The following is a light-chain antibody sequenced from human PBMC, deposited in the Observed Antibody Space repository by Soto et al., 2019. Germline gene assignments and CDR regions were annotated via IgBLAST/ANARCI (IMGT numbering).Light chain of an antibody. Sequence: EIVRTQAAETLSVSPGGRGTISRRASQSISDTLAWYQQKPGQAPRLLIHGASTRATGFPARFSGSGSGTDFTLTISSLQSEYLEAYYCQQYNNWPWTSGEGTKVDIK. CDR1: QSISDT. CDR2: GAS. J-gene: IGKJ1*01. V-gene: IGKV3-15*01. CDR3: QQYNNWPWT.